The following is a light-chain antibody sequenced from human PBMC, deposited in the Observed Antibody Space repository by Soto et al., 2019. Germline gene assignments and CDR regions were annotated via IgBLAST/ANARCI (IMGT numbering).Light chain of an antibody. V-gene: IGKV2D-29*01. Sequence: DLVMTQTPLSLSVTPGQAASISCKSSQSLLHSDGKTSLYWYLQKPGQPPQLLSYEVSNRLSGVPDRFSGSGSGADFTLKIRRVEAEDVGIYYCMQSTRLPPMYTFGQGTKLEIK. J-gene: IGKJ2*01. CDR2: EVS. CDR1: QSLLHSDGKTS. CDR3: MQSTRLPPMYT.